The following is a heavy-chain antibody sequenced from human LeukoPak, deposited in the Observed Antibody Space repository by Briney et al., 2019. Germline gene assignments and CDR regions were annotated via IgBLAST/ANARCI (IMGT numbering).Heavy chain of an antibody. CDR1: GFTFSSYG. V-gene: IGHV3-30*18. CDR3: AKSSGSYDEYYYGMDV. D-gene: IGHD1-26*01. J-gene: IGHJ6*02. Sequence: GGSLRLSCAASGFTFSSYGMHWVRQAPGKGLEWVAVISYDGSNKYYADSVKGRFTISRDNSKNTLYLQMNSLRAEDTAVYYCAKSSGSYDEYYYGMDVWGQGTTVTVSS. CDR2: ISYDGSNK.